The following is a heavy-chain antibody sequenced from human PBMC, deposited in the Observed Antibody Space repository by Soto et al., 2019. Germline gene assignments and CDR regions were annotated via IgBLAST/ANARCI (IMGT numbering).Heavy chain of an antibody. CDR2: ISSSSSYT. CDR1: GFTFSDYY. J-gene: IGHJ4*02. CDR3: VRDYYDSSGLPYY. Sequence: QVQLVESGGGLVKPGGSLRLSCAASGFTFSDYYMSWIRQAPGKGLEWVSYISSSSSYTNYADSVKGRFTISRDNAKNSLYLQMNSLRAEDTAVYYCVRDYYDSSGLPYYWGQGTLVTVSS. V-gene: IGHV3-11*06. D-gene: IGHD3-22*01.